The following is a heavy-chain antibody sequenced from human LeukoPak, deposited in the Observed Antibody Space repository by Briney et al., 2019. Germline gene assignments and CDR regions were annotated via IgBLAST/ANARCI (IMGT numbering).Heavy chain of an antibody. CDR1: GYTFIGYY. V-gene: IGHV1-2*02. CDR2: INPNSGGT. CDR3: AAGDTAMVRIDY. Sequence: ASVKVSCKASGYTFIGYYMHWVRQAPGQGLEWMGWINPNSGGTNYAQKFQGRVTMTRDTSISTAYMELSRLRSDDTAVYYCAAGDTAMVRIDYWGQGTLVTVSS. D-gene: IGHD5-18*01. J-gene: IGHJ4*02.